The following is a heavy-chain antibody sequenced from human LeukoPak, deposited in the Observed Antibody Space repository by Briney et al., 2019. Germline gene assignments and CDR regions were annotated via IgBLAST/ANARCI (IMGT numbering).Heavy chain of an antibody. CDR2: IKQDGSKK. D-gene: IGHD5-24*01. CDR1: GFPYSSYW. CDR3: TRVGYIDEGIDY. V-gene: IGHV3-7*04. J-gene: IGHJ4*02. Sequence: GGSLRLSCVASGFPYSSYWMTWVRQAPGKGLEWVANIKQDGSKKSYVDSVKGRFTISRDNAKNSLYLQMNSLRAEDTAIYYCTRVGYIDEGIDYWGQGTLVTVSS.